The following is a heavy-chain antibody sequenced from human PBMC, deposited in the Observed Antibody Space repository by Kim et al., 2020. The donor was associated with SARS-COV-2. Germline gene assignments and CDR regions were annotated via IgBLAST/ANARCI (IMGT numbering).Heavy chain of an antibody. V-gene: IGHV4-39*01. D-gene: IGHD6-19*01. J-gene: IGHJ6*01. CDR1: GGSISSSSYY. Sequence: SETLSLTCTVSGGSISSSSYYWGWIRQPPGKGLEWIGSIYYSGSTYYNPSLKSRVTISVDTSKNQFSLKLSSVTAADTAVYYCARVEGSGWYGAYYYYYG. CDR2: IYYSGST. CDR3: ARVEGSGWYGAYYYYYG.